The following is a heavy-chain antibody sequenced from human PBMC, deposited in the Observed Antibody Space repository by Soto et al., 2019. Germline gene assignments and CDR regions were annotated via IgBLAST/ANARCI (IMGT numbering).Heavy chain of an antibody. CDR1: GYTFTSYD. Sequence: QVQLVQSGAEVKKPGASVKVSCKASGYTFTSYDINWVRQATGQGLEWMGWMNPNSGNTGYAQKFQGRVTMTRNTSVSTAYMELSSLGAGGTAVYYCAIERTYLGDYLGQGSLVTVS. CDR2: MNPNSGNT. J-gene: IGHJ4*02. CDR3: AIERTYLGDY. D-gene: IGHD1-1*01. V-gene: IGHV1-8*01.